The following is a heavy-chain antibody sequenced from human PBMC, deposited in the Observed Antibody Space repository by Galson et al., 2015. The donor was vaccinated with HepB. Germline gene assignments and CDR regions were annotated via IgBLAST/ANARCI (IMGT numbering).Heavy chain of an antibody. J-gene: IGHJ3*02. Sequence: SLRLSCAASGFTFSSYAMSWVRQAPGKGLEWVSAISGSGGSTYYADSVKGRFTISRDNSKNTLYLQMNSLRAEDTAVYYCAKSIIPAVVTPFNDAFDIWGQGTMVTVSS. D-gene: IGHD4-23*01. CDR3: AKSIIPAVVTPFNDAFDI. V-gene: IGHV3-23*01. CDR2: ISGSGGST. CDR1: GFTFSSYA.